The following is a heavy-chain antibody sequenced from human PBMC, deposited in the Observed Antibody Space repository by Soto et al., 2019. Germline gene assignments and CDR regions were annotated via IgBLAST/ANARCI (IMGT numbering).Heavy chain of an antibody. CDR3: AKAPIAAGGTGSYGY. CDR2: INGGGVST. J-gene: IGHJ4*02. D-gene: IGHD6-13*01. V-gene: IGHV3-23*01. CDR1: GLTFSSYA. Sequence: EVQLLESGGGLVQPGESLRLSCAASGLTFSSYAMSWVRQAPGKGLEWVSGINGGGVSTYYADSVKGRFTISRDNSKNTLYLQMDSLRAEDTAVYYCAKAPIAAGGTGSYGYWGQGTLVTVSS.